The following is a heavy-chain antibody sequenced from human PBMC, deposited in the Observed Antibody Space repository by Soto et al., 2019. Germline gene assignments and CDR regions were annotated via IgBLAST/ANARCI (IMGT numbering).Heavy chain of an antibody. CDR3: AKDQGPFKQWLVRYFDY. Sequence: PGGSLRLSCAASGFTFSSYAMSWVRQAPGKGLEWVSAISGSGGSTYYADSVKGRFTISRDNSKNTLYLQMNSLRAEDTAVYYCAKDQGPFKQWLVRYFDYWGQGTLVTVSS. D-gene: IGHD6-19*01. CDR2: ISGSGGST. V-gene: IGHV3-23*01. J-gene: IGHJ4*02. CDR1: GFTFSSYA.